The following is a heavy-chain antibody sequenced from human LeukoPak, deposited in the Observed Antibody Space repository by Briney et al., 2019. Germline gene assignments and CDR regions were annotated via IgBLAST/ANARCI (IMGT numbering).Heavy chain of an antibody. CDR2: IYTSGST. Sequence: PSETLSLTCTVSGGSISSGDYYWSWIRQPAGKGLEWIGRIYTSGSTNYNPSLKSRVTISVDTSKNQFSLKLSSVTAADTAVYYCARDTFAHDYGYYYFDYWGQGTLVTVSS. J-gene: IGHJ4*02. CDR3: ARDTFAHDYGYYYFDY. CDR1: GGSISSGDYY. D-gene: IGHD4-17*01. V-gene: IGHV4-61*02.